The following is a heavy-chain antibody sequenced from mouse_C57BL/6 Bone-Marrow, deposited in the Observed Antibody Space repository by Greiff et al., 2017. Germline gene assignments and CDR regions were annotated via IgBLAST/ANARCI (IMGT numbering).Heavy chain of an antibody. Sequence: VQLQESGAELVRPGTSVKVSCKASGYAFTNYLIEWVKQRPGQGLEWIGVIYPGSGGTNYNEKFKGKATLTADKSSSTAYMQRSSLTSEDSAVYFCASGGYYGNRFDYWGQGTTLTVSS. CDR3: ASGGYYGNRFDY. D-gene: IGHD2-1*01. J-gene: IGHJ2*01. CDR2: IYPGSGGT. CDR1: GYAFTNYL. V-gene: IGHV1-54*01.